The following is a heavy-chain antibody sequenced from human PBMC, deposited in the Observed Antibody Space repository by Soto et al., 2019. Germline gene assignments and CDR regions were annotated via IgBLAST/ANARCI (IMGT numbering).Heavy chain of an antibody. CDR2: ISGSGGST. J-gene: IGHJ6*03. CDR1: GFTFSSYA. CDR3: AKNYGSGGYTPYYSYYMDV. Sequence: EVQLLESGGGLVQPGGSLRLSCAASGFTFSSYAMSWVHQAPGKGLEWVSAISGSGGSTYYADSVKGRFTISRDNSKNTLYLKMNSLRAEDTAVYYGAKNYGSGGYTPYYSYYMDVWGKGTTVTVSS. V-gene: IGHV3-23*01. D-gene: IGHD3-10*01.